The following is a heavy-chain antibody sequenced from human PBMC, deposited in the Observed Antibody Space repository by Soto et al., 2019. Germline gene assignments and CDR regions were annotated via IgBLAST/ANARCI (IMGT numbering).Heavy chain of an antibody. CDR3: ARDATSVNGVWDPFDL. D-gene: IGHD2-8*01. J-gene: IGHJ3*01. CDR1: GFTFSHCG. Sequence: GGSLRLSCAASGFTFSHCGMHWVRQAPGKGLEWVAVIWNDGRTKYYADAVKGRFTVSRDDSKDTLYLQVTSLRVEDTAVYYCARDATSVNGVWDPFDLWGQVTEVTFSS. CDR2: IWNDGRTK. V-gene: IGHV3-33*01.